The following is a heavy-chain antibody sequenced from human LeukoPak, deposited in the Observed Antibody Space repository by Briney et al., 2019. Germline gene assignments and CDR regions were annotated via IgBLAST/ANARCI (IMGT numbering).Heavy chain of an antibody. J-gene: IGHJ6*02. D-gene: IGHD3-10*01. CDR3: ARQVGSGSYYGYYYYGMDV. CDR1: GGSISSYY. CDR2: IYYSGST. V-gene: IGHV4-59*08. Sequence: SETLSLTCTVSGGSISSYYWSWIRQPPGKGLEWIGYIYYSGSTNYNPSLKSRVTISVDTSKNQFSLKLSSVTAADTAAYYCARQVGSGSYYGYYYYGMDVWGQGTTVTVSS.